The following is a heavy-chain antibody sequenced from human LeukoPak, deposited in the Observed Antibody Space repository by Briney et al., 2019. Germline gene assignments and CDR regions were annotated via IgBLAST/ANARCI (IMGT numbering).Heavy chain of an antibody. CDR2: ISSSGSTI. J-gene: IGHJ4*02. Sequence: GGSLRLSCAASGFTFSSYEMNWVRQAPGKGLEWVSYISSSGSTIYYADSVKGRLTISRDNAKNSLYLQMNSLRAEDTAVYYCAREVSVAGPDYWGQGTLVTVSS. V-gene: IGHV3-48*03. CDR1: GFTFSSYE. CDR3: AREVSVAGPDY. D-gene: IGHD6-19*01.